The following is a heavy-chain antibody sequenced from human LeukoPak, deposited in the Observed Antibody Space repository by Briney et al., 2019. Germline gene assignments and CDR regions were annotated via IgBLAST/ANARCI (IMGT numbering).Heavy chain of an antibody. Sequence: SQTLSLTCAISGDSVSSNSAAWNWIRQSPSRGLEWQGRTYYRSKWYNDYAVSVKSRITINPDTSKNQFSLQLNSVTPEDTAVYYCARAGTVLRFLEWGYYYYYYYMDVWGKGTTVTVSS. CDR3: ARAGTVLRFLEWGYYYYYYYMDV. J-gene: IGHJ6*03. CDR1: GDSVSSNSAA. V-gene: IGHV6-1*01. CDR2: TYYRSKWYN. D-gene: IGHD3-3*01.